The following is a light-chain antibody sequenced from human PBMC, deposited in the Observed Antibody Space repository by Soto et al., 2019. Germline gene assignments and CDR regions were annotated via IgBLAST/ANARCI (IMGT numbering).Light chain of an antibody. V-gene: IGKV3-20*01. J-gene: IGKJ3*01. Sequence: EVVLMQSPDTLSLSPGERATLSCRASESISSHYIAWYQHKPGQAPRLLIFGASTRATVIPDRFSGSWSGTDFTLTISRLEPEDFAMYYCQNFGDSPFTFGPGTKVDIK. CDR3: QNFGDSPFT. CDR2: GAS. CDR1: ESISSHY.